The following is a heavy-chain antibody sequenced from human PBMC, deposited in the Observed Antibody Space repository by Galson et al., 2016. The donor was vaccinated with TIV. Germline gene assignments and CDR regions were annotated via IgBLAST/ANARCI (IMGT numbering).Heavy chain of an antibody. CDR3: ARPGSDSSSWYFFDP. D-gene: IGHD6-13*01. J-gene: IGHJ5*02. CDR2: LYNNGDS. V-gene: IGHV3-53*01. Sequence: SLRLSCAASGFSVSNTYISWVRQAPGKGLEWVSVLYNNGDSRYADSVKGRFTISRDNSKNTVYLQMNSLRAEDTAVYYCARPGSDSSSWYFFDPWGQGTLFTVSS. CDR1: GFSVSNTY.